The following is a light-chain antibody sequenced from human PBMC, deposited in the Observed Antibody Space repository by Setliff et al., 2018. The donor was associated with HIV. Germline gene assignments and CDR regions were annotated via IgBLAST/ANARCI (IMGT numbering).Light chain of an antibody. CDR3: YSFAGNYTWI. CDR2: DVS. Sequence: QSALTQPRSVSGSPGQSVTISCTGTTSDIGNYNYVSWYQGHPGKATKLIIYDVSKWPSGVPDRFSGSKSGNTASLTISGLQAEDEADYYCYSFAGNYTWIFGGGTKVTVL. CDR1: TSDIGNYNY. J-gene: IGLJ2*01. V-gene: IGLV2-11*01.